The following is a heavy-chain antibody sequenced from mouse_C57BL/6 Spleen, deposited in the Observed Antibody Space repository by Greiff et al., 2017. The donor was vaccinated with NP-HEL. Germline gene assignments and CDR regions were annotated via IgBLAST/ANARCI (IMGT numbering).Heavy chain of an antibody. CDR3: ARQAPYYGSSVWYFDV. V-gene: IGHV5-2*01. CDR1: EYEFPSHD. CDR2: INSDGGST. J-gene: IGHJ1*03. Sequence: EVQLVESGGGLVQPGESLKLSCESNEYEFPSHDMSWVRKTPEKRLELVAAINSDGGSTYYPDTMERRFIISRDNTKKTLYLQMSSLRSEDTALYYCARQAPYYGSSVWYFDVWGTGTTVTVSS. D-gene: IGHD1-1*01.